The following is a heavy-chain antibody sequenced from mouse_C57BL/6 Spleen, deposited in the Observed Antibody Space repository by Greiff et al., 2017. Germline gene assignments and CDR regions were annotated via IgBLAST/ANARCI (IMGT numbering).Heavy chain of an antibody. J-gene: IGHJ1*03. CDR1: GFTFSDYG. D-gene: IGHD2-1*01. V-gene: IGHV5-17*01. CDR3: ARMGGNYAGIWYFDV. Sequence: EVHLVESGGGLVKPGGSLKLSCAASGFTFSDYGMHWVRQAPEKGLEWVAYISSGSSTIYYADTVKGRFTISRDNAKNTLFLQMTSLRSEDTAMYYCARMGGNYAGIWYFDVWGTGTTVTVSS. CDR2: ISSGSSTI.